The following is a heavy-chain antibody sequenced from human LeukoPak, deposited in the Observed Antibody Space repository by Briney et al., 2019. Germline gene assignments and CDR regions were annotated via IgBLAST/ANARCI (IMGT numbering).Heavy chain of an antibody. CDR2: INHSGST. J-gene: IGHJ5*02. D-gene: IGHD6-19*01. Sequence: SETLSLTCAVYGGSFSGYYWSWIRQPPGKGLEWIGEINHSGSTNYNPSLKSRVTISVDTSKSQFSLKLSSVTAADTAVYYCARVSRRSSGWYGGGWFDPWGQGTLVTVSS. CDR3: ARVSRRSSGWYGGGWFDP. V-gene: IGHV4-34*01. CDR1: GGSFSGYY.